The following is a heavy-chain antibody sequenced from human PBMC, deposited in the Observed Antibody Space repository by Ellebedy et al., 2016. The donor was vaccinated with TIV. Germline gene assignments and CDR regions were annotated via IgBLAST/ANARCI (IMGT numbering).Heavy chain of an antibody. D-gene: IGHD6-19*01. V-gene: IGHV5-51*01. CDR1: GYSFSSNW. CDR3: ARHGKYSSCWTSFDY. J-gene: IGHJ4*02. Sequence: GESLKISXQGSGYSFSSNWIGWVRQMPGKGLEWMGIIYPGDSDTRYSPSFHGQVTISADKSISTAYLQWSSLKASDTAMYYCARHGKYSSCWTSFDYWGLGTLVTVSS. CDR2: IYPGDSDT.